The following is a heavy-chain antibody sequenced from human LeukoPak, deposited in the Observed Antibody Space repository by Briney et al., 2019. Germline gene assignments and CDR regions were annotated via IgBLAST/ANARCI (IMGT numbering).Heavy chain of an antibody. V-gene: IGHV3-21*04. D-gene: IGHD1-26*01. CDR3: GDGGVGARRYYYYYMDV. Sequence: GGSLRLSCAASGFTFSSYSMNWVRQAPGKGLEWVSSISSSSSYIYYADSVKGRFTISRDNAKNSLYLQMNSLRAEDTAVYYGGDGGVGARRYYYYYMDVWGKGTTVTVSS. J-gene: IGHJ6*03. CDR2: ISSSSSYI. CDR1: GFTFSSYS.